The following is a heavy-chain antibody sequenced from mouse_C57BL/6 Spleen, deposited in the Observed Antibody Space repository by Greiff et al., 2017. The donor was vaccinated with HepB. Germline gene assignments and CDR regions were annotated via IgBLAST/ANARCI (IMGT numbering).Heavy chain of an antibody. Sequence: VQLQQPGAELVRPGSSVKLSCKASGYTFTSYWMHWVKQRPIQGLEWIGNIDPSDSETHYNQKFKDKATLTVDKSSSTAYMQLSSLTSEDSAVYYCAIIYYGNDYAMDYWGQGTSVTVSS. J-gene: IGHJ4*01. CDR2: IDPSDSET. V-gene: IGHV1-52*01. D-gene: IGHD2-1*01. CDR1: GYTFTSYW. CDR3: AIIYYGNDYAMDY.